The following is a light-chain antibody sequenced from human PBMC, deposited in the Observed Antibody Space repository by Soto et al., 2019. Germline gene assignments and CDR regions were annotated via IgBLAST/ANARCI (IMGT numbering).Light chain of an antibody. V-gene: IGKV3-20*01. J-gene: IGKJ1*01. Sequence: EVVLTQSPGTVSLSPGERVTLSCRASQSVISNYLAWYQQRPGQAPRLLIYAASSRATGIPDRFSGSGSGTDFSLSLSSLEPEDFAVYYCQQYGSSLTWTFGQVTKVE. CDR2: AAS. CDR3: QQYGSSLTWT. CDR1: QSVISNY.